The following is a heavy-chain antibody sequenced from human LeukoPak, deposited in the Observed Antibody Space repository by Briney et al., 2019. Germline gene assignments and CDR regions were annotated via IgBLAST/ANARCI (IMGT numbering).Heavy chain of an antibody. Sequence: PSETLSLTCTVSGGSISSSSYYWGWIREPPGKGLEWIGSIYYSGSTYYNPSLKSRVTISVDTSKNQFSLKLSSVTAADTAVYYCARGYSYGSFDYWGQGTLVTVSS. D-gene: IGHD5-18*01. J-gene: IGHJ4*02. CDR2: IYYSGST. CDR1: GGSISSSSYY. V-gene: IGHV4-39*01. CDR3: ARGYSYGSFDY.